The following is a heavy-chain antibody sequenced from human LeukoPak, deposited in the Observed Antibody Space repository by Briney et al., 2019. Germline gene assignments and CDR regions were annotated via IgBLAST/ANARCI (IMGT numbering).Heavy chain of an antibody. CDR3: ARGGYYGSGNDFRFDP. D-gene: IGHD3-10*01. Sequence: ASVTVSCKASGYTFTGYYMHWVRQAPGQGLEWMGWINPNSGGTNYAQKFQGRVTMTRDTSISTAYMELSRLRSDDTAVYYCARGGYYGSGNDFRFDPWGQGTLVTVSS. J-gene: IGHJ5*02. V-gene: IGHV1-2*02. CDR1: GYTFTGYY. CDR2: INPNSGGT.